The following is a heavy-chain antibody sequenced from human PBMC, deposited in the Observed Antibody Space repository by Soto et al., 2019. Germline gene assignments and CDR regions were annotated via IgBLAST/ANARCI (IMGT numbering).Heavy chain of an antibody. J-gene: IGHJ5*02. D-gene: IGHD3-9*01. V-gene: IGHV4-31*03. Sequence: SETLSLTCTVSGGSISSGGYYWSWIRQHPGKGLEWIGYIYYSGSTYYNPSLKSRVTISVDTSKNQFSLKLSSVTAADTAVYYCARGSLDYDILTGYPYDYWFDPWGQGTLVTVSS. CDR2: IYYSGST. CDR3: ARGSLDYDILTGYPYDYWFDP. CDR1: GGSISSGGYY.